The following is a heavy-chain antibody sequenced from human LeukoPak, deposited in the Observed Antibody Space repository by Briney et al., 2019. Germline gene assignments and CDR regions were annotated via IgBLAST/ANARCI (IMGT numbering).Heavy chain of an antibody. CDR1: GGSFSGYY. Sequence: SETLSLTCAVYGGSFSGYYWSWIRQPPGKGLEWIGEINHSGSTNYNPSLKSRVTISVDTSKNQSSLKLSSVTAADTAVYYCARARRRFDPWGQGTLVTVSS. V-gene: IGHV4-34*01. CDR2: INHSGST. CDR3: ARARRRFDP. J-gene: IGHJ5*02.